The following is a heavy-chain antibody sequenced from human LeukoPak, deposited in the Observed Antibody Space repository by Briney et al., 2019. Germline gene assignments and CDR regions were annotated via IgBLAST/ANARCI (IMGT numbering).Heavy chain of an antibody. CDR1: GGTFSSYA. D-gene: IGHD1-20*01. Sequence: SVKVSCKASGGTFSSYAISWVRQAPGQGPEWMGGIIPIFGTANYAQKFQGRVTITTDESTSTAYMELSSLRSEDTAVYYCARTSTNWNGGYFDYWGQGTLVTVSS. J-gene: IGHJ4*02. CDR3: ARTSTNWNGGYFDY. CDR2: IIPIFGTA. V-gene: IGHV1-69*05.